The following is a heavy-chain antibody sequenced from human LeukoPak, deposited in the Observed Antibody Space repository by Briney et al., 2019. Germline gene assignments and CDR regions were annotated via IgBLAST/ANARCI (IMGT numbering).Heavy chain of an antibody. D-gene: IGHD1-26*01. CDR2: ISGDGGST. J-gene: IGHJ3*02. CDR1: GFTFDDYA. Sequence: GGSLRLSCAASGFTFDDYAMHWVRHAPGKGLEWVSLISGDGGSTYYADSVKGRFTISRDNSKNSLYLQMNSLRTEDTALYYCAKDANIISGSYWSGDAFDIWGQGTMVTVSS. V-gene: IGHV3-43*02. CDR3: AKDANIISGSYWSGDAFDI.